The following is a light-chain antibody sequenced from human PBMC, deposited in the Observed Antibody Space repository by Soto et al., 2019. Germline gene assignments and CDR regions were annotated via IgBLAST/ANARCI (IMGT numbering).Light chain of an antibody. CDR2: DAS. CDR3: QQCNTPFT. CDR1: QNIGSR. J-gene: IGKJ3*01. V-gene: IGKV1-5*01. Sequence: DIQMTQSPSTLSASVGDRVAITCRASQNIGSRLAWYQQKPDEAPKLLIYDASSLASGVPLRFGGSGSGTDFTLIISSLQPDDFATYYCQQCNTPFTFGRGTTVDI.